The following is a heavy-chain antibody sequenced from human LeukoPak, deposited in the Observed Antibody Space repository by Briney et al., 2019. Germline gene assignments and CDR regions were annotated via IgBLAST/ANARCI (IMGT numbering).Heavy chain of an antibody. D-gene: IGHD2-21*01. CDR3: ARAPVTSCRGAFCYPFDY. Sequence: GGTLRLSCAASGFTFSNYAMSWVRQVPGKGLEWVSATSSSDDGTYYADSVRGRFTISRDNSKNTLYLQMNRLRVEDAALYYCARAPVTSCRGAFCYPFDYWGQGTLVTVSS. CDR2: TSSSDDGT. V-gene: IGHV3-23*01. CDR1: GFTFSNYA. J-gene: IGHJ4*02.